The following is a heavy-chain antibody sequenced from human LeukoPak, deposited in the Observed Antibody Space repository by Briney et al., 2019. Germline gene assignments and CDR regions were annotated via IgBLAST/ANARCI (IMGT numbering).Heavy chain of an antibody. CDR1: GGSISSGDYY. CDR3: ASGTSNNFDY. V-gene: IGHV4-30-4*08. D-gene: IGHD1-1*01. J-gene: IGHJ4*02. Sequence: TSETLSLTCTVSGGSISSGDYYWSWIRQPPGKGLEWIGYIYYGGSTYYNPSLKSRVTISVDTSKNQFSLKLSSVTAADTAVYYCASGTSNNFDYWGQGTRVTVSS. CDR2: IYYGGST.